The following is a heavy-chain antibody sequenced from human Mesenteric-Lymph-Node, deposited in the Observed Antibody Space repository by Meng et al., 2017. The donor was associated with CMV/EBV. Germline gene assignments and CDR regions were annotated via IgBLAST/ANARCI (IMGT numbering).Heavy chain of an antibody. CDR2: IYYSGST. CDR1: GGSISSYY. V-gene: IGHV4-59*01. J-gene: IGHJ6*02. Sequence: SETLSLTCTVSGGSISSYYWSWIRQPPGKGLEWIGYIYYSGSTDYNPSLKSRVTILTDTSKNQISLKLSSVTAADTAVYYCARAYDFWSGYGMDVWGQGTTVTVSS. D-gene: IGHD3-3*01. CDR3: ARAYDFWSGYGMDV.